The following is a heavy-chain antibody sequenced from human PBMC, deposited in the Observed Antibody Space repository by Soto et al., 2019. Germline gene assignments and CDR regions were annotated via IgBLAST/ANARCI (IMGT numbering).Heavy chain of an antibody. CDR2: IRSDGGSA. J-gene: IGHJ4*02. CDR1: GFTFSSYA. Sequence: GGSLRLSCSASGFTFSSYAMHWVRQAPGKGLEYVSAIRSDGGSAYYADSVKGRFTISRDNSKNTLYLQMSSLRAEDTAVYYCVRNYYDSSGDYGPGDYWGQGTLVTVS. V-gene: IGHV3-64D*06. CDR3: VRNYYDSSGDYGPGDY. D-gene: IGHD3-22*01.